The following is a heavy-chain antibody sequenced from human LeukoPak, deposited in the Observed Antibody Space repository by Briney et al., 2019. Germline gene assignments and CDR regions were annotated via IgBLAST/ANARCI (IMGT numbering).Heavy chain of an antibody. J-gene: IGHJ4*02. CDR1: GYTFTSYD. Sequence: ASVKVSCKASGYTFTSYDINWVRQATGQGLEWMGWMNPNSGNTGYAQKFQGRVTMTRNTSISTAYMELSSLRSEDTAVYYCARVSGWSLEIDYWGQGTLVTVSS. D-gene: IGHD6-19*01. CDR2: MNPNSGNT. V-gene: IGHV1-8*01. CDR3: ARVSGWSLEIDY.